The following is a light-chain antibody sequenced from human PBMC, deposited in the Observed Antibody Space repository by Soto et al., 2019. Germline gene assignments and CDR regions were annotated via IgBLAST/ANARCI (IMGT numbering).Light chain of an antibody. J-gene: IGLJ2*01. Sequence: QSVLTQPASVSGSPGQSITISCTGSSTDVGGYNYVSWYQQYPGKAPKLMIYEVTNRPSGVSNLFSGSKSGNTASLTISGLQGEDEADYYCSSYTGTSTVVFGGGTQLTVL. CDR1: STDVGGYNY. CDR3: SSYTGTSTVV. CDR2: EVT. V-gene: IGLV2-14*01.